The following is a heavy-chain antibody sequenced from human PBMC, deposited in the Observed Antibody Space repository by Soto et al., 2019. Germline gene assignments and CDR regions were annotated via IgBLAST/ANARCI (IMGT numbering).Heavy chain of an antibody. CDR1: GYSFTRNG. CDR2: ISAKNGDT. V-gene: IGHV1-18*01. Sequence: QVHLVQSGAELKKPGASVRVSCKASGYSFTRNGISWVRQAPGQGLEWMGWISAKNGDTNYAQKFQGRVIMTTDTTTSTAYMELRSLRSDDTAVYYCVRDRDSDTWHAMDVWGQGTTVTVSS. D-gene: IGHD1-26*01. J-gene: IGHJ6*02. CDR3: VRDRDSDTWHAMDV.